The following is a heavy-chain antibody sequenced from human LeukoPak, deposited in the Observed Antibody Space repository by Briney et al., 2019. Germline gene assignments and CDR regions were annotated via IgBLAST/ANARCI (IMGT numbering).Heavy chain of an antibody. J-gene: IGHJ6*02. D-gene: IGHD3-10*01. CDR2: ISAYKGNT. CDR3: ARALYYYGSGSYYTSPNYYGMDV. Sequence: ASVKVSCKASGYTFTSYGISWVRQAPGQGLEWMGWISAYKGNTNYAQKLQGRVTMTTDTSTSTAYMELRSLRSDDTAVYYCARALYYYGSGSYYTSPNYYGMDVWGQGTTVTVSS. V-gene: IGHV1-18*01. CDR1: GYTFTSYG.